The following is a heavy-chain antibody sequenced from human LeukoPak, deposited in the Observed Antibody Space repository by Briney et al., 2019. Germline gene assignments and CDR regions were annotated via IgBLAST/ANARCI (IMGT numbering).Heavy chain of an antibody. J-gene: IGHJ3*02. CDR3: AKGGFVHAFDI. V-gene: IGHV1-46*01. Sequence: ASVKVSCKASGYSFTTYYMHWMRQAPGQGLEWMGTMNPRGGSTNYAQKFQGRVTMIRDPSTSTVYMELSSLRSEDTAVYYCAKGGFVHAFDIWGQGTMVTVSS. CDR2: MNPRGGST. D-gene: IGHD3-16*01. CDR1: GYSFTTYY.